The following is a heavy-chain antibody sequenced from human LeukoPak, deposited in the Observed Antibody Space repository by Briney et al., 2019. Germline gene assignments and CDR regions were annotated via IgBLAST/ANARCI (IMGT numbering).Heavy chain of an antibody. J-gene: IGHJ4*02. Sequence: SETLSLTCTVSGGSISSSSNYWGWIRQPPGKGLEWIVSIYYSGNTYYNASLKSQVSISIDTSKNQFSLRLTSVTAADTAVYYCARQTGSGLFILPGGQGTLVTVSS. CDR1: GGSISSSSNY. D-gene: IGHD3/OR15-3a*01. CDR3: ARQTGSGLFILP. CDR2: IYYSGNT. V-gene: IGHV4-39*01.